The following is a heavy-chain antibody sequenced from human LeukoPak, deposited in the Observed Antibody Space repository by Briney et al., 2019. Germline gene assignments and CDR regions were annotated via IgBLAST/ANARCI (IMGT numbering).Heavy chain of an antibody. D-gene: IGHD2-2*01. J-gene: IGHJ3*02. Sequence: SETLSLTCTVSGSSISSFYWSWIRQPPGKGLEWIGYIYYSGSTNYNPSLKSRVTISVDTSKNQFSLKLSSVTAADTAVYYCASPIGYCSSTSCQHDAFDIWGQGTMVTVSS. CDR2: IYYSGST. CDR1: GSSISSFY. V-gene: IGHV4-59*08. CDR3: ASPIGYCSSTSCQHDAFDI.